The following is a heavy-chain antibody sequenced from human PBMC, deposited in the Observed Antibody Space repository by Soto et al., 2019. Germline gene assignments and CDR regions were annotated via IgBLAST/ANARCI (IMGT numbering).Heavy chain of an antibody. V-gene: IGHV3-9*01. J-gene: IGHJ4*02. Sequence: EVQLVESGGDLVQPGWSLRLSCAASGFIFDDYAMHWVRQAPGKGLEWVSGIRWNNVIIGYADSVKGRCTISRDNAKNSLYLEMSRLRPEITALYYCVKDVPAAGCRAIGVNWGQGTQVIVSS. CDR2: IRWNNVII. D-gene: IGHD6-13*01. CDR3: VKDVPAAGCRAIGVN. CDR1: GFIFDDYA.